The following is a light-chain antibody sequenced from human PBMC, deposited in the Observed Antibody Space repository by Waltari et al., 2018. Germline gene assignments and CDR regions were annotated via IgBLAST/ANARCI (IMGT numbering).Light chain of an antibody. CDR1: QSLVNSDGNTY. V-gene: IGKV2-24*01. J-gene: IGKJ4*01. CDR3: QQRKNWPPLT. CDR2: KIS. Sequence: DIVMTQTPLSSPVTLGQPASISCRSSQSLVNSDGNTYLSWLQQRPGQPPRLLIYKISNRFSGVPDRFSGSGAGTDFTLTNSSLEPEDFAVYYCQQRKNWPPLTFGGGTKVEIK.